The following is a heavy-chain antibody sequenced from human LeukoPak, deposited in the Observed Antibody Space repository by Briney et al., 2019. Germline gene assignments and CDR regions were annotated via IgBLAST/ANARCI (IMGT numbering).Heavy chain of an antibody. Sequence: PGGSLRLSCAASGFTFSSYSMNWVRQAPGKGLEWVSSISSSSSYIYYADSVKGRFTISRDNAKNSLYLQMNSLRAEDTAVYYCAKVADYYGSANDYWGQGTLVTVSS. V-gene: IGHV3-21*04. D-gene: IGHD3-10*01. CDR1: GFTFSSYS. CDR2: ISSSSSYI. J-gene: IGHJ4*02. CDR3: AKVADYYGSANDY.